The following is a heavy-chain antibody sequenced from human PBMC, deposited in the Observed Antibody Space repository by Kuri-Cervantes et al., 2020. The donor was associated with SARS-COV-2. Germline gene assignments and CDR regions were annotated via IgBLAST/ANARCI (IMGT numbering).Heavy chain of an antibody. D-gene: IGHD5-18*01. Sequence: SETLSLTCAVHGGSFSAYQWSWIRQPPGKGLEWIGYIYYSGSTKYNPSLKSRVTISVDTSKNQFSLKLSSVTAADTAVYYCARDRRYGDQQGFDPWGQGTLVTVSS. CDR3: ARDRRYGDQQGFDP. V-gene: IGHV4-59*01. J-gene: IGHJ5*02. CDR1: GGSFSAYQ. CDR2: IYYSGST.